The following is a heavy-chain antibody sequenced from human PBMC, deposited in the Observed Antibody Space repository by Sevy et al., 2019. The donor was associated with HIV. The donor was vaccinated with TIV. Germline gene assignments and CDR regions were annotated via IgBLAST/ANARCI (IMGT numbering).Heavy chain of an antibody. CDR2: LSFGCGEI. Sequence: GGYLRLSWAASGFTFSKYSMSWVRQPPGKGLEWVSTLSFGCGEINYADSVKGRFTISRDNSKRSVYLQMNNLRPEDTAVYYCAREQGTKPHDYWGQGTLVTVSS. J-gene: IGHJ4*02. D-gene: IGHD2-8*01. CDR3: AREQGTKPHDY. CDR1: GFTFSKYS. V-gene: IGHV3-23*01.